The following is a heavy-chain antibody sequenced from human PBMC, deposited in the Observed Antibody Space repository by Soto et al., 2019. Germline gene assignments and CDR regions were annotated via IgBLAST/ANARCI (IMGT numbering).Heavy chain of an antibody. CDR2: INHSGST. D-gene: IGHD6-6*01. J-gene: IGHJ4*02. Sequence: SETLSLTCTVYGGSFSGYYWSWIRQPPGKGLEWIGEINHSGSTNYNPSLKSRVTISVDTSKNQFSLKLSSVTAADTAVYYCARDTTFYSSSSIHFDYRAQRTPVTVSS. CDR3: ARDTTFYSSSSIHFDY. V-gene: IGHV4-34*01. CDR1: GGSFSGYY.